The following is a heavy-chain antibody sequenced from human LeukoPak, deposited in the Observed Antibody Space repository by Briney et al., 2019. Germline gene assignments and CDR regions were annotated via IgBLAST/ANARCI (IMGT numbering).Heavy chain of an antibody. CDR2: ISYDASTN. D-gene: IGHD1-26*01. CDR1: GFSFSTFG. V-gene: IGHV3-30*18. CDR3: AKDRSGSYFDY. J-gene: IGHJ4*02. Sequence: GRSLRLSCAASGFSFSTFGMHWVRQAPGKELEWVAVISYDASTNYYADSVKGRFTISRDNSKNNLYLQMNTLRVEDTAVYYCAKDRSGSYFDYWGQGTLVTVSS.